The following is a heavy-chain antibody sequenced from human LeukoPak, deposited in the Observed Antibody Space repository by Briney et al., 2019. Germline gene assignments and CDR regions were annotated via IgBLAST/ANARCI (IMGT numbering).Heavy chain of an antibody. Sequence: GGSLRLSCAASGFTFSSYWMSWVRHAPGKGLEWVANIKQDGSERYYVDPVKGRFTISKDNAKNSLYLQMNSLRAADTAVYYCARALYDFWSGYYFDYWGQGILVTVSS. V-gene: IGHV3-7*01. CDR1: GFTFSSYW. CDR3: ARALYDFWSGYYFDY. J-gene: IGHJ4*02. CDR2: IKQDGSER. D-gene: IGHD3-3*01.